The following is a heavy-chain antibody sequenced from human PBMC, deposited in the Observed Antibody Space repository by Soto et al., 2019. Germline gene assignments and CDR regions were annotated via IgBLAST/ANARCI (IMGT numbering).Heavy chain of an antibody. J-gene: IGHJ4*02. CDR3: AKVADHTALDY. CDR2: ISYDGSNK. D-gene: IGHD5-18*01. CDR1: GFTFSSYG. V-gene: IGHV3-30*18. Sequence: QVQLVESGGGVVQPGRSLRLSCAASGFTFSSYGMHWVRQAPGKGLEWVAVISYDGSNKYYADSVKGRFTISRDNSKNTVYLQINSLRAEDTAVYYCAKVADHTALDYWGQGTLVTVSS.